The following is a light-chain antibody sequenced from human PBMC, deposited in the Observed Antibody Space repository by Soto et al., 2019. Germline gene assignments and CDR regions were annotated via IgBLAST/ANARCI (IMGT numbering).Light chain of an antibody. CDR1: QSVSSS. J-gene: IGKJ2*03. Sequence: EIVMTQSPATLSLSPGERATLSCRASQSVSSSLAWYQQKPGQAPRLLIFGADTRATGIPARFSVSGSGTEFTLTISSLQSEDFAVYYCQQYFNRPPYSFGQGTKLEIK. CDR2: GAD. CDR3: QQYFNRPPYS. V-gene: IGKV3-15*01.